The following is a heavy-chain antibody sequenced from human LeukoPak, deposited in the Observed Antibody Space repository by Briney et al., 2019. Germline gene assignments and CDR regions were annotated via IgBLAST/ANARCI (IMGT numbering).Heavy chain of an antibody. CDR1: GFTFSNYT. D-gene: IGHD1-20*01. CDR3: AKEGYNWNYYYYYMDV. V-gene: IGHV3-48*01. CDR2: ISSRSSTI. J-gene: IGHJ6*03. Sequence: GGSLRLSCAASGFTFSNYTMNWVRQAPGKGLEWVSYISSRSSTIYYTDSVKGRFTISRENAKNSLYLQMNSLRAEDTAVYYCAKEGYNWNYYYYYMDVWGKGTTVTVSS.